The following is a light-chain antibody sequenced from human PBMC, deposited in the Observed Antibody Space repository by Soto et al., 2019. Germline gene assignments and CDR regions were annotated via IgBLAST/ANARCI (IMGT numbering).Light chain of an antibody. Sequence: QSVLTQPASVSGSPGQSITISCTGTSSDVGGYAYVSWYQQYPGKAPKLVISEVSNRPSGVSNRFSGSKSGNTASLTISGLQAEDEAEYYCSSYTASSNWVFGGGTQLTVL. CDR3: SSYTASSNWV. CDR1: SSDVGGYAY. CDR2: EVS. J-gene: IGLJ3*02. V-gene: IGLV2-14*01.